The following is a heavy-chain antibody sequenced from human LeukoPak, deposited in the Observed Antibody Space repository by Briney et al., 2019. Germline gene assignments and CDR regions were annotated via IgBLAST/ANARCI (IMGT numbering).Heavy chain of an antibody. J-gene: IGHJ4*02. CDR3: ARWGLGPDF. V-gene: IGHV3-64*01. CDR1: GFTFNTFA. Sequence: PGGSLRLSCEASGFTFNTFAMHWVCQTPGKGLEYVSAINSNGDSTYYAKSVKGRFIISRDNSKNTLYLQMGSLRPEDMGVYYCARWGLGPDFWGQGTLVTVSS. CDR2: INSNGDST. D-gene: IGHD3/OR15-3a*01.